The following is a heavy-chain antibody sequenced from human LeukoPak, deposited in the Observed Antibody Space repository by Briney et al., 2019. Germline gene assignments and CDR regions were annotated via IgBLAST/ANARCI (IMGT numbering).Heavy chain of an antibody. CDR3: AKDSSDYGDYDPGAFDY. V-gene: IGHV3-23*01. D-gene: IGHD4-17*01. CDR1: GFTFSTYA. CDR2: ISGSGGST. Sequence: GGSLRLSCAASGFTFSTYAMSWVRQAPGKGLEWVSAISGSGGSTYYAGSVKGRFTTSRDSSKNTLYLQMNSLRAEDTAVYYCAKDSSDYGDYDPGAFDYWGQGTLVTVSS. J-gene: IGHJ4*02.